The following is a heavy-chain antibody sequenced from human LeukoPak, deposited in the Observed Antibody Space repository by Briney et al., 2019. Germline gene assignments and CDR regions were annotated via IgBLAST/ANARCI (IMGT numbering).Heavy chain of an antibody. V-gene: IGHV4-59*01. CDR1: GGSISSYY. D-gene: IGHD3-22*01. CDR3: ARELTDPYYYDSSGYYFDY. Sequence: SETLSLTCTVSGGSISSYYWSWIRQPPGKGLEWIGYIYYSVSTNYNPSLKSRVTISVDTSKNQFSLKLSSVTAADTAVYYCARELTDPYYYDSSGYYFDYWGQGTLVTVSS. CDR2: IYYSVST. J-gene: IGHJ4*02.